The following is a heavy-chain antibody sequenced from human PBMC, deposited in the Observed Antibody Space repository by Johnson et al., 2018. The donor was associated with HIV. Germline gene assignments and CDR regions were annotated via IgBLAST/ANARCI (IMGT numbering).Heavy chain of an antibody. Sequence: QVQLVESGGGVVQPGRSLRLSCAASGFSFSNYPMHWVRQAPGKGLEWVAVIWYDGSNKYYADSVKGRFTISRDNSRNTVSLQMIILRPKDTAMYYCASGVTARAPLLIWGQGTMVTVSS. CDR3: ASGVTARAPLLI. J-gene: IGHJ3*02. CDR1: GFSFSNYP. D-gene: IGHD6-6*01. V-gene: IGHV3-30*14. CDR2: IWYDGSNK.